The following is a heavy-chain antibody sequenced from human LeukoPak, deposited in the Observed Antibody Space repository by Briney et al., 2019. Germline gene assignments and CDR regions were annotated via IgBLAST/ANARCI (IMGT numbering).Heavy chain of an antibody. CDR3: ARSLDSSGYYYGSDFDY. V-gene: IGHV1-18*01. J-gene: IGHJ4*02. CDR2: ISAHNGNR. D-gene: IGHD3-22*01. CDR1: GYTFTSYG. Sequence: ASVKVSCKASGYTFTSYGISWVRQAPGQGLEWMAWISAHNGNRNYAQEFQGRVTMTTDTSTSTAYMELRSLRSDDTAVYYCARSLDSSGYYYGSDFDYWGQGTLVTVSS.